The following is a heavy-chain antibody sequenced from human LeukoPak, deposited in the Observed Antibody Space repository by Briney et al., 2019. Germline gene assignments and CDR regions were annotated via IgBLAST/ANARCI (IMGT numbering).Heavy chain of an antibody. CDR2: ISGSGGST. CDR3: AKDPLGEQQLDDY. Sequence: PGGSLRLSCALSGFTFSSFAMGWVRPAPGKGRGWVSGISGSGGSTYYAAPVKGRFTISRDNSKNTLYLQMNSLRAEDTAVYYCAKDPLGEQQLDDYWGQGTLVTVSS. D-gene: IGHD6-13*01. V-gene: IGHV3-23*01. CDR1: GFTFSSFA. J-gene: IGHJ4*02.